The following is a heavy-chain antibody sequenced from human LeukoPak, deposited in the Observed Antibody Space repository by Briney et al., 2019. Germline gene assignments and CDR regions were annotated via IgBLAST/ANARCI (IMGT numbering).Heavy chain of an antibody. Sequence: PSETLSLTCDVSGSSISSLYWWGWTRQPPGKGLEWIGYVYYSGSTYYNPSLKSRISMSVDTSKRQFSLKLSSVTAVDTAVYYCAKTRDRDMYYFDNWGQGILVTVSS. D-gene: IGHD3-22*01. J-gene: IGHJ4*02. V-gene: IGHV4-28*01. CDR2: VYYSGST. CDR1: GSSISSLYW. CDR3: AKTRDRDMYYFDN.